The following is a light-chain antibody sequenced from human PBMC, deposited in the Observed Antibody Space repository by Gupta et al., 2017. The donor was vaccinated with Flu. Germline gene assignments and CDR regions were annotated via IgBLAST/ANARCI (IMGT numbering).Light chain of an antibody. Sequence: QSALTQPASVSGSPGQSITISCTGTSSDIGGYNYVSWYQQHPGKAPKLMIYEVTNRPSGVSNRFSGSKSANPASLPISGLQAEDEAYYYCNSFTSTSTWVFGGGTKLTVL. V-gene: IGLV2-14*01. CDR2: EVT. J-gene: IGLJ3*02. CDR3: NSFTSTSTWV. CDR1: SSDIGGYNY.